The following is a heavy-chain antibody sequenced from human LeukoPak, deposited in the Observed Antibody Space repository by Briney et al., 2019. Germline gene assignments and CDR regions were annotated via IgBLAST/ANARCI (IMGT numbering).Heavy chain of an antibody. CDR2: INPNSGGT. V-gene: IGHV1-2*02. CDR3: ARGTEGYSYDYTHY. D-gene: IGHD5-18*01. J-gene: IGHJ4*02. Sequence: ASVKVSCKASGYTFTGYYMHWVRQAPGQGLEWMGWINPNSGGTNYAQKFQGRVTMTRDTSISTAYMELSRLRSDDTAVYYCARGTEGYSYDYTHYWGQGTLVTVSS. CDR1: GYTFTGYY.